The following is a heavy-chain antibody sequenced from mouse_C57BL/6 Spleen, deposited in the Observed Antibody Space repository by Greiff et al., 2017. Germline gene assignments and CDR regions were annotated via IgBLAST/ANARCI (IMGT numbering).Heavy chain of an antibody. CDR3: ARPSYYGNYYFDY. CDR2: INPNNGGT. J-gene: IGHJ2*01. CDR1: GYTFTDSN. D-gene: IGHD2-10*01. Sequence: VQLQQSGPELVKPGASVKMSCKASGYTFTDSNMHWVKQSHGKSLEWIGYINPNNGGTSSNQKFKGKATLTVNKSSSTAYMELRSLTSEDSAVYYCARPSYYGNYYFDYWGQGTTLTVSS. V-gene: IGHV1-22*01.